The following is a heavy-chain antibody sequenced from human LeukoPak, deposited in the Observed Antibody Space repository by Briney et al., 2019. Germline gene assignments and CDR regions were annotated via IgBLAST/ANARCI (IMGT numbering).Heavy chain of an antibody. D-gene: IGHD6-13*01. V-gene: IGHV3-53*01. CDR2: IYSGGST. CDR3: ARGAGAAAGSPHDY. Sequence: PGGSLRLSCAASGFTFSSYAMSWVRQAPGKGLEWVSVIYSGGSTYYADSVKGRFTISRDKSKNTLYLQMNSLRDEDTAVYYCARGAGAAAGSPHDYWGQGTLVTVSS. CDR1: GFTFSSYA. J-gene: IGHJ4*02.